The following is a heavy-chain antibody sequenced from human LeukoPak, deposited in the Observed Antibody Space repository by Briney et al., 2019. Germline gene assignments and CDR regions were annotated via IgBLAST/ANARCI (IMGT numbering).Heavy chain of an antibody. J-gene: IGHJ3*02. D-gene: IGHD2-2*01. CDR1: GGSISSYY. CDR3: ARAHCSSTSCYLAFDI. CDR2: IYYSGST. V-gene: IGHV4-59*01. Sequence: SETLSLTCTVSGGSISSYYWCWIRQPPGKGLEWIGYIYYSGSTNYNPSLKSRVTISVDTSKNQFSLKLSSVTAADTAVYYCARAHCSSTSCYLAFDIWGQGTMVTVSS.